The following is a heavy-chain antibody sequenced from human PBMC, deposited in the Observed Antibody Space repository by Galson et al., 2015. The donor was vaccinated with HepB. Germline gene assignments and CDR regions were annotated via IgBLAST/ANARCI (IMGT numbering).Heavy chain of an antibody. CDR1: GYGFTTYW. Sequence: QSGAEVKKPGESLKISCQDSGYGFTTYWIGWVRQMPGKGLEWMGIIYPGDSDTRYSPPFEGQVTISVDKSISTAYLQWSSLKASDTAMYYCARRGYSYGTYYFDYWGQGTLVTVSS. D-gene: IGHD5-18*01. J-gene: IGHJ4*02. CDR2: IYPGDSDT. CDR3: ARRGYSYGTYYFDY. V-gene: IGHV5-51*01.